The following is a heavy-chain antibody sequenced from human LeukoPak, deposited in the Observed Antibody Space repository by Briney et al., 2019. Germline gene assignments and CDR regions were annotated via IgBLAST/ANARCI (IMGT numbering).Heavy chain of an antibody. CDR1: GYSFISYW. Sequence: GESLKISCKGSGYSFISYWIGWVRQMPGKGLEWMGIIYPGDSDTRCSPSFQGQVTISADMSINTAYLQWSSLKASDTAIYYCARFDCGGDCYSGDYWGQGTLVTVSS. CDR2: IYPGDSDT. D-gene: IGHD2-21*02. CDR3: ARFDCGGDCYSGDY. J-gene: IGHJ4*02. V-gene: IGHV5-51*01.